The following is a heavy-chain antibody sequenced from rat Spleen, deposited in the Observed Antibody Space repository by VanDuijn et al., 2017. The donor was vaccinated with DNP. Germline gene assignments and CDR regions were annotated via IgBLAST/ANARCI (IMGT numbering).Heavy chain of an antibody. CDR2: ITPSGGNT. V-gene: IGHV5-31*01. D-gene: IGHD1-2*01. J-gene: IGHJ1*01. Sequence: EVQLVESGGGIVQPGRSLKLSCVASGFTFNKYWMTWIRQVPGKGLEWVASITPSGGNTYFPDSVKGRFTISRDNAKSTLYLQMNSLRSEDMATYYCARWGSSDWYFDFWGPGTMVTVSS. CDR3: ARWGSSDWYFDF. CDR1: GFTFNKYW.